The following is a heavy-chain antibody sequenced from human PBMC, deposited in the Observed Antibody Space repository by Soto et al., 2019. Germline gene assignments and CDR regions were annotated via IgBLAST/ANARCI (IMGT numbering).Heavy chain of an antibody. J-gene: IGHJ4*02. CDR3: AKDRGGDCPDNSCYFGADY. D-gene: IGHD2-2*01. CDR2: ISDTGSSH. V-gene: IGHV3-30*18. CDR1: GFTFSSYG. Sequence: GGSLRLSCVGSGFTFSSYGMHWVRQAPGKGLECVAVISDTGSSHYYAASVEGRFTISRENSKNTLSLHMDRLRIEDTAVYYCAKDRGGDCPDNSCYFGADYWGQGTPVTVSS.